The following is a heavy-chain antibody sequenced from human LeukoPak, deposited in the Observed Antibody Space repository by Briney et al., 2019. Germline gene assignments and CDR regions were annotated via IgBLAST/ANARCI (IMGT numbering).Heavy chain of an antibody. CDR1: GYTFTGYY. J-gene: IGHJ4*02. D-gene: IGHD4-17*01. CDR2: INSDSGGT. Sequence: ASVKVSCKASGYTFTGYYIDWVRQAPGRGLEWMGWINSDSGGTNYAQKFQGRVTMTRDTSTSTAYMGLSSLRSDDTAFYYCARDTITVTTPYFDYWGQGTLVTVPS. V-gene: IGHV1-2*02. CDR3: ARDTITVTTPYFDY.